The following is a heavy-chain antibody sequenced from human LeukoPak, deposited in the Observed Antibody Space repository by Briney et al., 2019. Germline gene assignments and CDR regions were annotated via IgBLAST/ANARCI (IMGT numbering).Heavy chain of an antibody. CDR2: ISSSSSYI. Sequence: GGSLRLSCAASGFTFSSYSMNWVRQAPGKGLEWVSSISSSSSYIYYADSVKGRFTISRDNAKNSLYLQMNSLRAEDTAVYYCARDLYYDILTGYPKPIFDYWGQGTLVTVSS. V-gene: IGHV3-21*01. CDR1: GFTFSSYS. CDR3: ARDLYYDILTGYPKPIFDY. D-gene: IGHD3-9*01. J-gene: IGHJ4*02.